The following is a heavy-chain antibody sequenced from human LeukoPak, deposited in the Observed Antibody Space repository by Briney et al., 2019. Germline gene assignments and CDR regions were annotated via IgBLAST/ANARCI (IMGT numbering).Heavy chain of an antibody. CDR3: AKDGADYGDYLYYYYGMDV. D-gene: IGHD4-17*01. Sequence: GGSLRLSCAASGFTFDNYAMSWVRQAPGKGLEWVSAISGSGGSTYYADSVKGRFTISRDNSKNTPYLQMNSLRAEDTAVYYCAKDGADYGDYLYYYYGMDVWGQGTTVTVSS. V-gene: IGHV3-23*01. CDR1: GFTFDNYA. J-gene: IGHJ6*02. CDR2: ISGSGGST.